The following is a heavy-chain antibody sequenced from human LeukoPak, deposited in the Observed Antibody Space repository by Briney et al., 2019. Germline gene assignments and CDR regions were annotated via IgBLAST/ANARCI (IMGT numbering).Heavy chain of an antibody. D-gene: IGHD1-26*01. CDR2: ITGSGGNT. CDR1: GFTFSSYA. V-gene: IGHV3-23*01. CDR3: AKSIVGAIAFDY. Sequence: GGSLRLSCAASGFTFSSYAMSWVRQAPGKGLEWVSTITGSGGNTHYADSVKGRFTISRDNSKNTLYLQMKSLRAVDTAVYYCAKSIVGAIAFDYWGQGTLVTVSS. J-gene: IGHJ4*02.